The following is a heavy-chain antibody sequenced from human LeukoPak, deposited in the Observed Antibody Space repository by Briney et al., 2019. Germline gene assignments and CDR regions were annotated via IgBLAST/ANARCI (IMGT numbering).Heavy chain of an antibody. V-gene: IGHV4-59*01. CDR1: GGSISSYY. CDR3: ARVPWFGEGRNAFDI. CDR2: IYYSGST. Sequence: SETLSLTCTVSGGSISSYYWSWIRQPPGKGLEWIGHIYYSGSTNYNPSLKSRVTISVDTSKNQFSLKLSSVTAADTAVYYCARVPWFGEGRNAFDIWGQGTMVTVSS. D-gene: IGHD3-10*01. J-gene: IGHJ3*02.